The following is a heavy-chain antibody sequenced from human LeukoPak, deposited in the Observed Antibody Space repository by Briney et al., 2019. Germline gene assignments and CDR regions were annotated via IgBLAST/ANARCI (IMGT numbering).Heavy chain of an antibody. J-gene: IGHJ4*02. D-gene: IGHD3-22*01. CDR3: ARGLYYYDSSGYRGFDY. CDR2: IYTSGST. V-gene: IGHV4-4*07. CDR1: GGSISSYY. Sequence: SETLSLTCTVSGGSISSYYWSWIRQPAGKVLEWIGRIYTSGSTNYNPSLKSRVTMSVDTSKNQFSLKLSSVTAADTAVYYCARGLYYYDSSGYRGFDYWGQGTLVTVSS.